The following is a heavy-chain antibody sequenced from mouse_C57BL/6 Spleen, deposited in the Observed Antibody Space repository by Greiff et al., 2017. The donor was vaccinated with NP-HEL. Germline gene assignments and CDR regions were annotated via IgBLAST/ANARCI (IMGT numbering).Heavy chain of an antibody. CDR3: ARHEMVTSYAMDY. J-gene: IGHJ4*01. Sequence: EVQLQESGGGLVKPGGSLKLSCAASGFTFSSYTMSWVRQTPEKRLAWVATISGGGGNTYYPDSVKGRFTISRDNAKNTLYLQMSSLRSEDTALYYCARHEMVTSYAMDYWGQGTSVTVSS. CDR2: ISGGGGNT. CDR1: GFTFSSYT. V-gene: IGHV5-9*01. D-gene: IGHD2-3*01.